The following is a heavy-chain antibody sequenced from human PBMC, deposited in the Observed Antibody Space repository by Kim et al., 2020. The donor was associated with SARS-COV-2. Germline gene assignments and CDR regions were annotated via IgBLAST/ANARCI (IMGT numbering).Heavy chain of an antibody. D-gene: IGHD6-13*01. J-gene: IGHJ2*01. Sequence: GGSLRLSCAASGFTFSSYAMHWVRQAPGKGLEWVAVIWYDGSNKYYADSVKGRFTISRDNSKNTLYLQMNSLRAEDTAVYYCAKMGTRAAAGTERYWYFDLWGRGTLVTVSS. CDR1: GFTFSSYA. CDR2: IWYDGSNK. V-gene: IGHV3-33*06. CDR3: AKMGTRAAAGTERYWYFDL.